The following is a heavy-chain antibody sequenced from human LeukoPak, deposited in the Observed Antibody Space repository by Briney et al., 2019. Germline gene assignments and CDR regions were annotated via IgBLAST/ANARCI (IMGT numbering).Heavy chain of an antibody. CDR2: INTNTGNP. V-gene: IGHV7-4-1*02. CDR3: ARDWRVDTAMAAYYFGY. CDR1: GYTFTSYA. J-gene: IGHJ4*02. Sequence: ASVKVSCKASGYTFTSYAMNWVRQAPGQGLEWMGWINTNTGNPTYAQGFTGRFVFSLDTSVSTAYLQISSLKAEDTAVYYCARDWRVDTAMAAYYFGYGGQGTLVAVSS. D-gene: IGHD5-18*01.